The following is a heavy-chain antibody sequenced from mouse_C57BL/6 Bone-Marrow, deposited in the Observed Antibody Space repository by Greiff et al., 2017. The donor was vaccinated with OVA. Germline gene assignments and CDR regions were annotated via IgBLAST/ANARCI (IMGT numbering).Heavy chain of an antibody. Sequence: VQLVESGPGLVQPSQSLSITCTVSGFSLTSYGVHWVRQSPGKGLEWLGVIWSGGSTDYNAAFISRLSISKDNSKSQVFFKMNSLQADDTAIYYCASSNWDEGAWFAYWGQGTLVTVSA. J-gene: IGHJ3*01. CDR2: IWSGGST. CDR1: GFSLTSYG. D-gene: IGHD4-1*01. V-gene: IGHV2-2*01. CDR3: ASSNWDEGAWFAY.